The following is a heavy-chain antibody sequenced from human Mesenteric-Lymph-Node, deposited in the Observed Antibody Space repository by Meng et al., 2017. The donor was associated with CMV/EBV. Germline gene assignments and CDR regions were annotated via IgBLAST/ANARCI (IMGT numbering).Heavy chain of an antibody. CDR3: AKDGDSSGWYAFDI. V-gene: IGHV3-23*01. J-gene: IGHJ3*02. Sequence: GGSLRLSCTVSGGSISSSSYYWGWIRQPPGKGLEWVSAISGSGGSTYYADSVKGRFTISRDNSKNTLYLQMNSLRAEDTAVYYCAKDGDSSGWYAFDIWGQGTMVTVSS. CDR1: GGSISSSSYY. D-gene: IGHD6-19*01. CDR2: ISGSGGST.